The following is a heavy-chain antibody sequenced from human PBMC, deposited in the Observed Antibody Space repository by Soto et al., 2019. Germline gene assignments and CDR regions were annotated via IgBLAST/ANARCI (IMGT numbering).Heavy chain of an antibody. D-gene: IGHD3-10*01. V-gene: IGHV4-30-4*01. Sequence: SETLSLTCTVSGVTISSGDYYWSWIRQPPGKGLEWIGYINYIGTTYYNPSLKSRVTLSVDTTKNQFSLKLSSMTAADTAVYYCAKGYCYGCGSYIDYWGQGTLVTVSS. CDR1: GVTISSGDYY. J-gene: IGHJ4*02. CDR3: AKGYCYGCGSYIDY. CDR2: INYIGTT.